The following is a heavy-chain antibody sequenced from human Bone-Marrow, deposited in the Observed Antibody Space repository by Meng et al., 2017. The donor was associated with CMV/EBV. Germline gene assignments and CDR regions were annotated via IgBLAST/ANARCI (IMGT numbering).Heavy chain of an antibody. J-gene: IGHJ4*02. D-gene: IGHD6-19*01. CDR3: ARDRSSLYTSGWYARDFDY. CDR1: GFIFSNYA. V-gene: IGHV3-30-3*01. CDR2: ISKDGSHK. Sequence: GESLKISCAASGFIFSNYAIHWVRQPPGKGLEWVAVISKDGSHKYYLDSVKGRFTISRDNSKNTLSLQMNRLTTEDTALYYCARDRSSLYTSGWYARDFDYWGQGTQVTVSS.